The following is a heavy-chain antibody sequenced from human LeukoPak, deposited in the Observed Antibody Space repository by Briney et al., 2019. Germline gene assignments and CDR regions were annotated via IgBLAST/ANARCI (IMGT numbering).Heavy chain of an antibody. Sequence: SQTLSLTCAISGDSVSSNSAAWNWIRQSPSRGLEWLGRTYYRSKWYNDYAVSVKSRITTNPDTSKNQFSLQLNSVTPEDTAVYYCARVDYYDSSGYYSYFDYWGQGTLVIVSS. CDR1: GDSVSSNSAA. CDR2: TYYRSKWYN. J-gene: IGHJ4*02. V-gene: IGHV6-1*01. D-gene: IGHD3-22*01. CDR3: ARVDYYDSSGYYSYFDY.